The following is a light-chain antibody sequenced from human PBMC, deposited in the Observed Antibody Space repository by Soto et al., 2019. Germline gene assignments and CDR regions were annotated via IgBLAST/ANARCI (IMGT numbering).Light chain of an antibody. CDR2: AAS. V-gene: IGKV1-9*01. J-gene: IGKJ3*01. Sequence: IQLTQSPSSLSASVGDRVTITCRASQGISDYVAWYQQKPGKAPKLLIYAASTLEIGVPSRFSGSGSGTDFTLTISSLQPEDFATYYCQQLNSYPFTCGPGAKVDIK. CDR1: QGISDY. CDR3: QQLNSYPFT.